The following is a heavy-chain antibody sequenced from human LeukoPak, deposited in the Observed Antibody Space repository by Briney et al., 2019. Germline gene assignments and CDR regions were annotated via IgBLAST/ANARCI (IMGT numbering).Heavy chain of an antibody. J-gene: IGHJ6*03. CDR1: GYTFTGYY. D-gene: IGHD3-3*01. Sequence: GASVKVSCKASGYTFTGYYIHWVRQAPGQGLEWMGWINPNSGGTNYAQNFQGRVTMTRDTSISTAYMELSRLSSDDTAVYYCARDQGYDFWTAYMDVWGKGTTVTVSS. CDR2: INPNSGGT. CDR3: ARDQGYDFWTAYMDV. V-gene: IGHV1-2*02.